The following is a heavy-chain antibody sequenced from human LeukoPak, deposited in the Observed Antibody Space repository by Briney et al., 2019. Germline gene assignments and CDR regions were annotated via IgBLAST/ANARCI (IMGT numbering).Heavy chain of an antibody. D-gene: IGHD3-16*01. CDR3: ARDLSWGGKSPFDP. J-gene: IGHJ5*02. V-gene: IGHV1-18*01. CDR2: ISAYNGNT. CDR1: GYTFTSYG. Sequence: ASVKVSCKASGYTFTSYGISWVRQAPGQGLEWMGWISAYNGNTNYAQKLQGRATMTTDTSTSTAYMELRSLRSDDTAVYYCARDLSWGGKSPFDPWGQGTLVTVSS.